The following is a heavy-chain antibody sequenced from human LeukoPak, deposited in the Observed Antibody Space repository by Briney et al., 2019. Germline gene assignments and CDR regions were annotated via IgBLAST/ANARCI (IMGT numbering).Heavy chain of an antibody. CDR3: ARIHGKGWLVPGGYFDS. D-gene: IGHD6-19*01. CDR1: GDSISNLY. V-gene: IGHV4-4*07. CDR2: IYTGGST. J-gene: IGHJ4*02. Sequence: PSETLSLTCTVSGDSISNLYWSWIRQPAGKGLEWIGRIYTGGSTNYNPSLKSRVSMSLDTSKNQFSLKLSSVTAADTAVYYCARIHGKGWLVPGGYFDSWGQGTLVTVSS.